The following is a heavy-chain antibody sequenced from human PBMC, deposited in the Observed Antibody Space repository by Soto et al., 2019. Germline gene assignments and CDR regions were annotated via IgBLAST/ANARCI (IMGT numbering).Heavy chain of an antibody. CDR2: IIPIFGTA. CDR1: GGTFSSYA. V-gene: IGHV1-69*01. CDR3: ARKEAAHPRAWFDP. D-gene: IGHD6-13*01. J-gene: IGHJ5*02. Sequence: QVQLVQSGAEVKKPGSSVKVSCKASGGTFSSYAISWVRQAPGQGLEWMGGIIPIFGTANYAQKFQGRATITADESTSTAYMELSSLRSEDTAVYYCARKEAAHPRAWFDPWGQGTLVTVSS.